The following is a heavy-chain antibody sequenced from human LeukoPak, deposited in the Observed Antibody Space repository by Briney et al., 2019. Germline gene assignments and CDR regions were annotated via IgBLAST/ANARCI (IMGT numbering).Heavy chain of an antibody. CDR2: IYYSGST. J-gene: IGHJ5*02. D-gene: IGHD3-3*01. CDR3: ARAETYYDFWSGYPAWFDP. CDR1: GGSISSYY. V-gene: IGHV4-59*01. Sequence: PSETLSLTCTVSGGSISSYYWSWIRQPPGKGLGWIGYIYYSGSTNYNPSLKSRVTISVDTSKNQFSLKLSSVTAADTAVYYCARAETYYDFWSGYPAWFDPWGQGTLVTVSS.